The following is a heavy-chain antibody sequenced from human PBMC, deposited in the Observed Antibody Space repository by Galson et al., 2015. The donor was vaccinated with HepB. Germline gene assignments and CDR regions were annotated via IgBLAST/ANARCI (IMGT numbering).Heavy chain of an antibody. D-gene: IGHD1-26*01. CDR3: ARDFYSGTYYGNTWFDP. CDR2: LYYTGSA. V-gene: IGHV4-39*07. Sequence: TLSLTCTVSGGSLSISSYYWGWIRQPPGKGLEWIGSLYYTGSAYYNPSLKSRVTISGDTSNNQFSLNLRSVTAADTAVYYCARDFYSGTYYGNTWFDPWGQGTLVTVSS. J-gene: IGHJ5*02. CDR1: GGSLSISSYY.